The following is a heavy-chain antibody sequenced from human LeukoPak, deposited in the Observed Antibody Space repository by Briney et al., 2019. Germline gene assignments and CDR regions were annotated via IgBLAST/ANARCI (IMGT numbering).Heavy chain of an antibody. D-gene: IGHD4-11*01. J-gene: IGHJ6*03. CDR3: AKIGNYLQTYYYYYMDV. Sequence: GASVKVSCKASGGTFSSYAMSWVRQAPGKGLEWVSAISGSGGSTYYADSVKGRFTISRDNSKNTLYLQMNSLRAEDTAVYYCAKIGNYLQTYYYYYMDVWGKGTTVTVSS. CDR2: ISGSGGST. V-gene: IGHV3-23*01. CDR1: GGTFSSYA.